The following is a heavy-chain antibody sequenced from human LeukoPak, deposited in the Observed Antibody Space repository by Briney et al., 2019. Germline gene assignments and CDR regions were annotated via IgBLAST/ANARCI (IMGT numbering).Heavy chain of an antibody. CDR3: ARDKVGATNWLDP. Sequence: SEILSLTCAVSGGSISSGEYYWSWIRQPPGKGLEWIGYIYYSVSNYYNPSLQSRLTISVDTSNSQLSLRLTAVTAADTAVYYRARDKVGATNWLDPWGQGTLVTVSS. J-gene: IGHJ5*02. D-gene: IGHD1-26*01. V-gene: IGHV4-30-4*01. CDR1: GGSISSGEYY. CDR2: IYYSVSN.